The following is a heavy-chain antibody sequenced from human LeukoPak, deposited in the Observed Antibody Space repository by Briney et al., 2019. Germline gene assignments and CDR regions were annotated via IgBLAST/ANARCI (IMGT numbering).Heavy chain of an antibody. CDR1: GFTFSSYW. CDR2: INSDGSST. CDR3: ARGGGRYCSSTSCYVAY. J-gene: IGHJ4*02. Sequence: GGSLRLSCAASGFTFSSYWMHWARQAPGKGLVWVSRINSDGSSTSYADSVKGRFTISRDNAKNTLYLQMNSLRAEDTAVYYCARGGGRYCSSTSCYVAYWGQGTLVTVSS. V-gene: IGHV3-74*01. D-gene: IGHD2-2*01.